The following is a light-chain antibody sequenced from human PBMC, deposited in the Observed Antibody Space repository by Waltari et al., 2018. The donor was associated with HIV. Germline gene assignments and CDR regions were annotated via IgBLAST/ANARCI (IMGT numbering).Light chain of an antibody. CDR1: RSVTSY. J-gene: IGKJ4*01. CDR3: QQRTNWPPVLI. Sequence: EIVLTQSPVTLSLSPGERATLPCRASRSVTSYLAWYQQKPGQSPRLLIYDTSNRATDIPARFSGSGSGTDFTLTISSLEPEDSAVYYCQQRTNWPPVLIFGGGTKVEIK. V-gene: IGKV3-11*01. CDR2: DTS.